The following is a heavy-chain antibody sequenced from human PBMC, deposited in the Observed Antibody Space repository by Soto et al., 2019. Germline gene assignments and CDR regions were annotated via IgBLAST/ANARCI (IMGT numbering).Heavy chain of an antibody. CDR3: AKDDVPTIFGVVIIPEYATDV. V-gene: IGHV3-30*18. J-gene: IGHJ6*02. Sequence: GGSLRLSCAASGFTFSSYGTHWVRQAPGKGLEWVAVISYDGSNKYYADSVKGRFTISRDNSKNTLYLQMNSLRAEDTAVYYCAKDDVPTIFGVVIIPEYATDVWGQGTTVTVSS. CDR1: GFTFSSYG. D-gene: IGHD3-3*01. CDR2: ISYDGSNK.